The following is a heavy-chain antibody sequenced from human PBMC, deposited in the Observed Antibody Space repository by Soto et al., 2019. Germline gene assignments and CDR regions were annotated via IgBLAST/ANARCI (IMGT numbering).Heavy chain of an antibody. CDR2: IDPSDSYT. CDR3: ARGTTIFGVVTNTLMDV. J-gene: IGHJ6*02. Sequence: RGESLKISCKGSGYSFTSYWISWVRQMPGKGLEWMGRIDPSDSYTNYSPSFQGHVTISADKSISTAYLQWSSLKASDTAMYYCARGTTIFGVVTNTLMDVWGQGTTVTVSS. D-gene: IGHD3-3*01. V-gene: IGHV5-10-1*01. CDR1: GYSFTSYW.